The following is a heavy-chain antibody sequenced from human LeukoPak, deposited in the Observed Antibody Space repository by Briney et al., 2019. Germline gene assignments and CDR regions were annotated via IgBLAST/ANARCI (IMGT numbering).Heavy chain of an antibody. D-gene: IGHD5-18*01. CDR2: ISAYNGNT. CDR1: GYTFTSYG. J-gene: IGHJ4*02. V-gene: IGHV1-18*01. CDR3: ARGYSYLVDY. Sequence: ASVKVSCKASGYTFTSYGISWVRQAPGQGLEWMGWISAYNGNTNYAQKLQGRVTMTRDMSTSTVYMELSSLRSEDTAVYYCARGYSYLVDYWGQGTLVTVSS.